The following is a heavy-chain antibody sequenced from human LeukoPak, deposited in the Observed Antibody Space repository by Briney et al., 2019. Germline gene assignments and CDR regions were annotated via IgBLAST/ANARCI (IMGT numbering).Heavy chain of an antibody. CDR2: INPNSGGT. CDR1: GYTFIGYY. Sequence: EASVKVSCKASGYTFIGYYIHWVRQAPGQGLEWMGWINPNSGGTKYAQKFQGRVTMTRDTSISTAYMELSRMGSDATAVYYCARDSGLTSAHFDHWGQGTLVTVSS. D-gene: IGHD3-10*01. CDR3: ARDSGLTSAHFDH. J-gene: IGHJ4*02. V-gene: IGHV1-2*02.